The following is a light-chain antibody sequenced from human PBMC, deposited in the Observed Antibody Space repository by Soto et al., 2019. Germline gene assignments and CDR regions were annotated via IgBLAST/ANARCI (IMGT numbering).Light chain of an antibody. V-gene: IGKV1-39*01. CDR2: AAS. J-gene: IGKJ2*01. Sequence: DIQMTQSPSSLSASVGDRVTITCRASQSISSYLNWYQQKPGKAPKLLIYAASSLQSGVPSRFSGSGSGTAFTLTISSLQPEDFATYYCPQSYSTPRTFGQGTKLEIK. CDR3: PQSYSTPRT. CDR1: QSISSY.